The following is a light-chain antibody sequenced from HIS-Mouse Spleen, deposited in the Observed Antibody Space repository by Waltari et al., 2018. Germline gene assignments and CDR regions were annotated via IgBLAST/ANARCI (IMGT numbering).Light chain of an antibody. CDR2: EAS. CDR1: ALTKKY. Sequence: SYELTQPPSVSVSPGQTARITSSGDALTKKYTYWDQQKSGQAPVRVIYEASKRPSGITERFSGSSSGTMATLTISGAQVEDEADYYCYSTDSSGNHRVFGGGTKLTVL. CDR3: YSTDSSGNHRV. J-gene: IGLJ2*01. V-gene: IGLV3-10*01.